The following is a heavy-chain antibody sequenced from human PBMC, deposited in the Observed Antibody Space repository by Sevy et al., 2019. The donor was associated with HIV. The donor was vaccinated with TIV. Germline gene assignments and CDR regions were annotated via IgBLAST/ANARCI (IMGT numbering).Heavy chain of an antibody. D-gene: IGHD2-15*01. CDR2: ISSSSSYI. Sequence: GGSLRLSCAASVFTFSSYSMNWVRQAPGKGLEWVSSISSSSSYIYYADSVKGRFTISRDKAKNSLYLQMNSLRAEDTDVYYFARDLRRDIVVVVAATTTYFDYWGQGTLVTVSS. CDR3: ARDLRRDIVVVVAATTTYFDY. V-gene: IGHV3-21*01. CDR1: VFTFSSYS. J-gene: IGHJ4*02.